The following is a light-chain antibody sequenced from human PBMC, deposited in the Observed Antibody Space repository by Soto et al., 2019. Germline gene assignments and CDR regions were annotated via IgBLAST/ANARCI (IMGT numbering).Light chain of an antibody. CDR3: HQFGSSPQT. Sequence: EIVLTQSPGTLSLSPGERATLSCRASQNVNSNHIAWYQQKPGQAPRLLIYGPSSRATGIPERFSGSGSGTDFTLTISRLEPEDFAVYFCHQFGSSPQTFG. CDR1: QNVNSNH. J-gene: IGKJ5*01. CDR2: GPS. V-gene: IGKV3-20*01.